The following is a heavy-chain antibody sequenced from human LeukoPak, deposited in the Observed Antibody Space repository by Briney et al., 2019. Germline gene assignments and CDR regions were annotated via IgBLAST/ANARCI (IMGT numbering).Heavy chain of an antibody. Sequence: GGSLRLSCAGSGFIVGDTHMTWVRQAPGKGPEWVSLVYSGITTHYADSVKGRFSISRDHSNNILYLQMNTLRAEDTAVYYCARLQGYSLGYQYFYYMDVWGTGTTVAVSS. V-gene: IGHV3-53*01. CDR1: GFIVGDTH. CDR2: VYSGITT. J-gene: IGHJ6*03. CDR3: ARLQGYSLGYQYFYYMDV. D-gene: IGHD5-18*01.